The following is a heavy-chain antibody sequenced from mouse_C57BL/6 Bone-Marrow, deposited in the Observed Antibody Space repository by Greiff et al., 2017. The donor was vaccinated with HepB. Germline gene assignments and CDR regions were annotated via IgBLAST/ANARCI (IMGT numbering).Heavy chain of an antibody. CDR3: AVIYYGIFYAMDY. J-gene: IGHJ4*01. V-gene: IGHV1-64*01. CDR1: GYTFTSYW. CDR2: IHPNSGST. Sequence: QVQLQQPGAELVKPGASVKLSCKASGYTFTSYWMHWVKQRPGKGLEWIGMIHPNSGSTNYNEKFKSKATLTVDKSSSTAYMQLSSLTSEDSAVYYCAVIYYGIFYAMDYWGQGTSVTVSS. D-gene: IGHD2-1*01.